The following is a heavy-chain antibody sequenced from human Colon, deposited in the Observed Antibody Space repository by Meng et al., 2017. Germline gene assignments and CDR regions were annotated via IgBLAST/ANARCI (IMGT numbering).Heavy chain of an antibody. CDR1: GGSLSSGNDY. J-gene: IGHJ4*02. CDR3: ATGPGYSSGLDS. V-gene: IGHV4-61*01. Sequence: QGRLQVSGPGLGGPSGTLSLPCTVSGGSLSSGNDYWSWIRQAPGKGLEWIGYFSYSGNSLYNPSLKSRVDISTDTSRRQCSLKFNSVTAADTAIYYCATGPGYSSGLDSWGRGALVTVSS. D-gene: IGHD6-19*01. CDR2: FSYSGNS.